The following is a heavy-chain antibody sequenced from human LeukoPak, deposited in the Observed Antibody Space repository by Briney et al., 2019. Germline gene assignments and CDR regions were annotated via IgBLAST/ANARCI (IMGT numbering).Heavy chain of an antibody. Sequence: GGSLRLSCAASGFAFSNYNMNWVRQAPGKGLEWVSYISGSGGTIYYADSVKGRFTVSRDNAQYILYLQMNSLRAEDTAVYYCAKAGWYGGDFDYWGQGTLVTVSS. D-gene: IGHD6-19*01. CDR2: ISGSGGTI. J-gene: IGHJ4*02. CDR3: AKAGWYGGDFDY. CDR1: GFAFSNYN. V-gene: IGHV3-23*01.